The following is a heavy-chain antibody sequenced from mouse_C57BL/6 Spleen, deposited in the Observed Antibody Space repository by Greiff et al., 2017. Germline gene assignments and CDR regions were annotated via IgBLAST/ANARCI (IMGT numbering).Heavy chain of an antibody. D-gene: IGHD1-1*01. CDR3: ARYYGSRRPFAY. J-gene: IGHJ3*01. Sequence: VQLQQPGAELVKPGASVKMSCKASGYTFTSYWITWVKQRPGQGLEWIGDIYPGSGSTNYNEKFKSKATLTVDTSSSTAYMQLSSLTSEDSAVYYCARYYGSRRPFAYWGQGTLVTVSA. CDR1: GYTFTSYW. V-gene: IGHV1-55*01. CDR2: IYPGSGST.